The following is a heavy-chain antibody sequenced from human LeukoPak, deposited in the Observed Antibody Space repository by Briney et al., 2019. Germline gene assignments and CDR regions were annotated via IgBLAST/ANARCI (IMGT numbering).Heavy chain of an antibody. CDR3: AKVHYDFWSGYYFPYYFDY. CDR2: ISGSGGST. D-gene: IGHD3-3*01. CDR1: GFTFSSYA. J-gene: IGHJ4*02. V-gene: IGHV3-23*01. Sequence: GGSLRLSCAASGFTFSSYAMSWVRPAPGKGPEWVSAISGSGGSTYYADSVKGRFTISRDNSKSTLYLQMNSLRAEDTAVYYCAKVHYDFWSGYYFPYYFDYWGQGTLVTVSS.